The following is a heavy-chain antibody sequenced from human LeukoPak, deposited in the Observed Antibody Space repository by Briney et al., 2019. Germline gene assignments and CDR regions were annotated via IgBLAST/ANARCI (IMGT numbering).Heavy chain of an antibody. CDR1: GFTFTTYW. Sequence: GGSLRLSCAASGFTFTTYWMSWVRQAPGKGLEWVANIKQDGTEKYYVDSVKGRFTISRDNAKNSLYLQMNSLRAEDTALYYCARATHYYESSGYDYWGQGTLVTVSS. D-gene: IGHD3-22*01. J-gene: IGHJ4*02. CDR2: IKQDGTEK. CDR3: ARATHYYESSGYDY. V-gene: IGHV3-7*03.